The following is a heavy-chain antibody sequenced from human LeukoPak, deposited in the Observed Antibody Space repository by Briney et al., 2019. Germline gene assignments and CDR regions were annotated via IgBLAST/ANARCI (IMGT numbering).Heavy chain of an antibody. CDR1: GFTFGSYA. CDR3: AKADYGDYGYYYYGMDV. D-gene: IGHD4-17*01. V-gene: IGHV3-23*01. CDR2: ISGSGGST. Sequence: PGGSLRLSCAASGFTFGSYAMSWVRQAPGKGLEWVSAISGSGGSTYYADSMKGRFTISRDNSKNTLYLQMNSLRAEDTAVYYCAKADYGDYGYYYYGMDVWGKGTTVTVSS. J-gene: IGHJ6*04.